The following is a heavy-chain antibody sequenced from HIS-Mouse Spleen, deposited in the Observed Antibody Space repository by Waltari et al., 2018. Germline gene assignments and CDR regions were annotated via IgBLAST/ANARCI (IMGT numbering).Heavy chain of an antibody. V-gene: IGHV4-39*07. CDR2: IYYSGST. D-gene: IGHD6-13*01. CDR3: AREIPYSSSWYDWYFDL. Sequence: QLQLQESAPGLVKPSETLSLTCTVSGGSISSRSYYWGWIRQPPGKGLEWVGSIYYSGSTYYNPSLKSRVTISVDTSKNQFSLKLSSVTAADTAVYYCAREIPYSSSWYDWYFDLWGRGTLVTVSS. CDR1: GGSISSRSYY. J-gene: IGHJ2*01.